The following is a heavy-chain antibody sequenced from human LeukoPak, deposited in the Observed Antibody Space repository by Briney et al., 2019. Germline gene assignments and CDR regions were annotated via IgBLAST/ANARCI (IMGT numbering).Heavy chain of an antibody. J-gene: IGHJ4*02. CDR1: GFTFSSYG. D-gene: IGHD6-13*01. CDR2: IWYDGSNK. Sequence: GGSLRLSCAASGFTFSSYGMHWGRQAPGKGLEWVAVIWYDGSNKYYADSVKGRFTISRDNSKNTLYLQMNSLRAEDTAVYYRARGAGYSSSWFDYWGQGTLVTVSS. CDR3: ARGAGYSSSWFDY. V-gene: IGHV3-33*01.